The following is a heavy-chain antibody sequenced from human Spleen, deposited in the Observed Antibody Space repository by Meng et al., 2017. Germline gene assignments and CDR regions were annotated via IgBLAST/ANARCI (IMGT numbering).Heavy chain of an antibody. Sequence: SETLSLTCTVSGDSISSGDHYWSWSRQHPGKGLEWIGYFYFSGNTYYNPSLKSRVSVSVDTSKNQFSLKLSSVAAADTAVYYCARYFYDSSGVAWFDPWGQGTLVTVSS. CDR1: GDSISSGDHY. D-gene: IGHD3-22*01. CDR2: FYFSGNT. CDR3: ARYFYDSSGVAWFDP. V-gene: IGHV4-31*03. J-gene: IGHJ5*02.